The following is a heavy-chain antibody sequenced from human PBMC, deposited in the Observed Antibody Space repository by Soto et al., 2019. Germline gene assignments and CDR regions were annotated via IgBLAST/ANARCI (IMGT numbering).Heavy chain of an antibody. CDR3: ARGLRRYDSYGIDD. V-gene: IGHV4-34*01. D-gene: IGHD1-1*01. J-gene: IGHJ6*02. CDR1: GGSFSGYY. Sequence: QVQLQQWGAGLLKPSETLSLTCAVSGGSFSGYYWSWIRQPPGKGLGWIGEINHSGSTNYNPSLKSRVTISLDTSKIHVSLKLRSVTSADTAVYYCARGLRRYDSYGIDDWGQGTTVTVSS. CDR2: INHSGST.